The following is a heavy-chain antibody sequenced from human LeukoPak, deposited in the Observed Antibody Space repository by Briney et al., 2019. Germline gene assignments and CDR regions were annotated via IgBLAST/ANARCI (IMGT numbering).Heavy chain of an antibody. Sequence: SVKVSFKASGGTFSSYAISWVRQAPGQGLEWMGGIIPIFGTANYAQKFQGRVTITADESTSTAYMEPRSLRSDDTAVYYCARGRLQLLLGADFFYYMDVWGKGTTVIISS. V-gene: IGHV1-69*13. J-gene: IGHJ6*03. CDR3: ARGRLQLLLGADFFYYMDV. CDR2: IIPIFGTA. CDR1: GGTFSSYA. D-gene: IGHD5-18*01.